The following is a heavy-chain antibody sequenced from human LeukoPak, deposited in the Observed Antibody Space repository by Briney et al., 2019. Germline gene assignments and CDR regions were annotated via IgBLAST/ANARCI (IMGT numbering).Heavy chain of an antibody. V-gene: IGHV3-30*02. CDR1: GFTFGSYG. J-gene: IGHJ4*02. CDR2: IRYDGSNK. Sequence: PGGSLRLSCAASGFTFGSYGMHWVRQAPGKGLEWVAFIRYDGSNKYYADSVKGRFTISRDNSKNTLYLQMNSLRAEDTAVYYCAKERASTSSFIGTYYFDYWGQGTLVTVSS. CDR3: AKERASTSSFIGTYYFDY. D-gene: IGHD2-2*01.